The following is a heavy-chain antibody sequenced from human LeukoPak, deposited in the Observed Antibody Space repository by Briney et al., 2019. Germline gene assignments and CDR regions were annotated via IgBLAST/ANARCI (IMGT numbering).Heavy chain of an antibody. D-gene: IGHD6-19*01. CDR2: INFDGSST. CDR1: GFTFSSYW. CDR3: ARERYSGGWYYFGY. J-gene: IGHJ4*02. V-gene: IGHV3-74*01. Sequence: PGGSLRLSCAASGFTFSSYWMHWVRQTPAKGLVWVSRINFDGSSTNYADSVKGRFTISRDNAKNTLYLQMNSLRAEDTAVYYCARERYSGGWYYFGYWGQGTLVTVSS.